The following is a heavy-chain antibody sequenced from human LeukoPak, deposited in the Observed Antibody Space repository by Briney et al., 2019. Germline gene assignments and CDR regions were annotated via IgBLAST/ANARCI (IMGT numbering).Heavy chain of an antibody. CDR2: ISSSGSTI. J-gene: IGHJ6*03. Sequence: GGSLRLSCAASGFTFSSYEMNWVRQAPGKGLEWVSYISSSGSTIYYADSVKGRFTISRDNAKNSLYLQMNSLRAEDTAVYYCARNYYGSGRYYYYMDVWGKGATVTISS. CDR1: GFTFSSYE. D-gene: IGHD3-10*01. V-gene: IGHV3-48*03. CDR3: ARNYYGSGRYYYYMDV.